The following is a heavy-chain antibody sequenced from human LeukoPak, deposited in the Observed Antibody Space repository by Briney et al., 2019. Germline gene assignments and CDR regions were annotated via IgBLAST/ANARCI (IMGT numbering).Heavy chain of an antibody. V-gene: IGHV4-39*07. D-gene: IGHD5-18*01. CDR2: IYYSGNT. J-gene: IGHJ4*02. CDR3: ARWDTAMANYDY. Sequence: SETLSLTCTVSGVSISSSNSYWGWIRQPPGKGLEWIGSIYYSGNTYYNASLKSQVSISIDTSKNQFSLRLTSVTAADTAVYYCARWDTAMANYDYWGQGTLVTVSS. CDR1: GVSISSSNSY.